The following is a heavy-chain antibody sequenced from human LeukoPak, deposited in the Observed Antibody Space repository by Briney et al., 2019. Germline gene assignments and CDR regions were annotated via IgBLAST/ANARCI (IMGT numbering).Heavy chain of an antibody. CDR3: ARGRYSSSPNYFDY. CDR1: GYTFTGYD. J-gene: IGHJ4*02. CDR2: MNPNSGNT. V-gene: IGHV1-8*01. D-gene: IGHD6-13*01. Sequence: ASVKVSCKASGYTFTGYDINWVRQATGQGLEWMGWMNPNSGNTGYAQKFQGRVTMTRNTSISTAYMELSSLRSEDTAVYYCARGRYSSSPNYFDYWGQGTLVTVSS.